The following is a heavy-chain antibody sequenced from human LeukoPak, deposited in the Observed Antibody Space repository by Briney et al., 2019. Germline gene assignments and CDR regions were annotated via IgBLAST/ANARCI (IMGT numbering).Heavy chain of an antibody. J-gene: IGHJ6*03. CDR2: INSDGSST. D-gene: IGHD3-10*01. CDR1: GFTFSSYW. CDR3: ATMVRGPEPRKRYYYYYYMDV. V-gene: IGHV3-74*01. Sequence: HTGGSLRLSCAASGFTFSSYWMHWVRQAPGKGLVWVSRINSDGSSTSYADSVKGRFTISRDNAKNTLYLQMNSLRAEDTAVYYCATMVRGPEPRKRYYYYYYMDVWGKGTTVTISS.